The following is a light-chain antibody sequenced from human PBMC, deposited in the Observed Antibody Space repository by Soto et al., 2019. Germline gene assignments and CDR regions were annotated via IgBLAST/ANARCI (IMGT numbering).Light chain of an antibody. CDR1: QSVSSSN. V-gene: IGKV3-20*01. J-gene: IGKJ1*01. CDR2: GSS. CDR3: VKDINYPWT. Sequence: DIVLTQSPGNLSLSPGERATLSCRASQSVSSSNLAWYQRRPGQAHRLLIYGSSTRATGVPPRFSGSASGTEFTLAISSLQPEDSATYYCVKDINYPWTVGQGNKVDIK.